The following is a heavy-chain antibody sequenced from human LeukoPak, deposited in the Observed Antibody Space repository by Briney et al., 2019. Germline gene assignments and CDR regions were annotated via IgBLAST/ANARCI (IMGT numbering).Heavy chain of an antibody. CDR3: ARAAGLNQAEYFQH. CDR1: GYTFTSYD. J-gene: IGHJ1*01. D-gene: IGHD1-14*01. Sequence: ASVKLSCKASGYTFTSYDINWVRQATGQGLEWMGWMNPNSGNTGYAQKFQGRVTMTRNTSISTAYMELSSLRSEDTAVYYCARAAGLNQAEYFQHWGQGTLVTVSS. CDR2: MNPNSGNT. V-gene: IGHV1-8*01.